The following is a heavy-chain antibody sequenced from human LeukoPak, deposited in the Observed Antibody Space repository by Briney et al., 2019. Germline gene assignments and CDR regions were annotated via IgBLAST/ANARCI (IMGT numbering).Heavy chain of an antibody. CDR2: ITSSSSYV. D-gene: IGHD2-2*01. J-gene: IGHJ5*02. Sequence: GGSLRLSCEASGFTFSSYNMNWVRQAPGKRLEWVSSITSSSSYVFYADSVKGRFTISRDNAKNSLYLQMNNLRAEDTAVYYCARGRSVPAAMGNWFDPWGQGTLVTVSS. V-gene: IGHV3-21*01. CDR3: ARGRSVPAAMGNWFDP. CDR1: GFTFSSYN.